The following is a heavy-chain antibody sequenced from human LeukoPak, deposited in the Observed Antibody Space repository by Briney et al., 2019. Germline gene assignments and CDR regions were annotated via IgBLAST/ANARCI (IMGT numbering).Heavy chain of an antibody. J-gene: IGHJ6*02. CDR3: TTMTTVERYYYYGMDV. CDR1: GFTFSGSA. V-gene: IGHV3-73*01. Sequence: GGSLKPSCAASGFTFSGSAMHWVRQASGKGLEWVGRIRSKANSYATAYAASVKGRFTISRDDSKNTAYLQMNSLKTEDTAVYYCTTMTTVERYYYYGMDVWGQGTTVTVSS. D-gene: IGHD4-11*01. CDR2: IRSKANSYAT.